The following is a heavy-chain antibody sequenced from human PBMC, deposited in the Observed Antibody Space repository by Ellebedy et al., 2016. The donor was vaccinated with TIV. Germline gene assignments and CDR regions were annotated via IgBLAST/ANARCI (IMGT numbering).Heavy chain of an antibody. Sequence: MPSETLSLTCTVSGGSINDYYWGWIRQPPGTGLEWIGYIYYKGTAEYNHSLTSRVALSVYTSKNQFSLNLKSVTAADTAVYYCARYRRCGGNCADGFDVWGQGTLVTVSS. CDR2: IYYKGTA. V-gene: IGHV4-59*01. D-gene: IGHD2-21*02. J-gene: IGHJ3*01. CDR3: ARYRRCGGNCADGFDV. CDR1: GGSINDYY.